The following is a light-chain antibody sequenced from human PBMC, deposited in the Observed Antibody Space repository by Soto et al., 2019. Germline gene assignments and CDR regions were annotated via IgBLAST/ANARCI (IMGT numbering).Light chain of an antibody. CDR1: QDISNH. CDR3: QQYDNLSYT. CDR2: DAS. J-gene: IGKJ2*01. Sequence: DIPMTQSPSSLSASVGDRVTVTCQASQDISNHLNWYQQKPGKAPKLLIYDASNLETGVPSRFSGSGSGTDFTFTISSLQPEDIGTYYCQQYDNLSYTFGQGTKLEIK. V-gene: IGKV1-33*01.